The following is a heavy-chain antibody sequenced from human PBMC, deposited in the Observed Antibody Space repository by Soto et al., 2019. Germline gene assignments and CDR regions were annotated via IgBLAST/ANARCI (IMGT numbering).Heavy chain of an antibody. CDR2: ISYDGKNE. Sequence: QVQLVESGGGVVQPGGSLRLSCVASGFILSNYGMHWVRQAPGKGLEWVALISYDGKNEFYADSVKGRFTISRDTSKNTVFLLLNSPRAEDTAVYYCARPPQRRVPTVRLDYWGQGTVVTVSS. D-gene: IGHD4-4*01. CDR1: GFILSNYG. J-gene: IGHJ4*02. CDR3: ARPPQRRVPTVRLDY. V-gene: IGHV3-30*03.